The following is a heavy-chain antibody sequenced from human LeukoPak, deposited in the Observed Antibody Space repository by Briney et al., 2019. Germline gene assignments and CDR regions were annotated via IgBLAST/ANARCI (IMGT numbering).Heavy chain of an antibody. CDR1: GGTFSSYA. J-gene: IGHJ4*02. Sequence: GASVKVSCKASGGTFSSYAISRVRQAPGQGLEWMGGIIPIFGTANYAQKFQGRVTITADESTSTAYMELSSLRSEDTAVYYCARASGGYCSSTSCYDYWGQGTLVTVSS. CDR2: IIPIFGTA. CDR3: ARASGGYCSSTSCYDY. V-gene: IGHV1-69*13. D-gene: IGHD2-2*01.